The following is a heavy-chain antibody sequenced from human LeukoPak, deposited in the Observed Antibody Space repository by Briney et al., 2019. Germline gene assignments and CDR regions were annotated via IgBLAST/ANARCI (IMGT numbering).Heavy chain of an antibody. V-gene: IGHV4-31*03. CDR1: GGSISSGGYY. CDR2: IYYSGST. Sequence: PSQTLSLTCTVSGGSISSGGYYWSWIRQHPGKGLEWIGYIYYSGSTYYNPSLKSRVTISVDTSKNQFSLKLSSVTAAGTAVYYCARARIVVVPAAPYNWFDPWGQGTLVTVSS. D-gene: IGHD2-2*01. CDR3: ARARIVVVPAAPYNWFDP. J-gene: IGHJ5*02.